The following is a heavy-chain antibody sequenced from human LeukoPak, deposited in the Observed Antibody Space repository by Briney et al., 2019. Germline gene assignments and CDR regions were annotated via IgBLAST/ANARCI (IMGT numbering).Heavy chain of an antibody. V-gene: IGHV4-59*08. CDR2: IFYSGST. D-gene: IGHD6-13*01. CDR1: GGSIITYY. CDR3: ARHASAAGTFDR. Sequence: SETLSLTCAVSGGSIITYYWSWIRQPPGKELEWIGYIFYSGSTNYNPSLKSRVTMSVDTFRDQFSLKLTSVTAADTAVYYCARHASAAGTFDRWGQGTLVTVSS. J-gene: IGHJ5*02.